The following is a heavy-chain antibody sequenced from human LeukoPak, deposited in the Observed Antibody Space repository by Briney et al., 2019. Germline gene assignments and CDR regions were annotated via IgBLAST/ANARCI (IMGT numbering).Heavy chain of an antibody. CDR1: GGSFSGYY. V-gene: IGHV4-34*01. CDR3: ARGPTTVTSTYSDY. J-gene: IGHJ4*02. Sequence: SETLSLTCAVYGGSFSGYYWSWIRQPPGKGLEWIGEINHSGSTNYNPSLKSRVTISVDTPKNQFSLKLSSVTAADTAVYYCARGPTTVTSTYSDYWGQGTLVTVSS. CDR2: INHSGST. D-gene: IGHD4-17*01.